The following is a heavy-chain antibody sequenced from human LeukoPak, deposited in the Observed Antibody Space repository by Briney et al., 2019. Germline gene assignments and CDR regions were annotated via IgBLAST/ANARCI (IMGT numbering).Heavy chain of an antibody. CDR1: GFTFSSYS. CDR2: ISSSSSYI. Sequence: GGSLRVSCAASGFTFSSYSMNWVRQAPGKGLEWVSSISSSSSYIYYADSVKGRFTISRDNAKNSLYLQMNSLRAEDTAVYYRARVGYSGYDYYYMDVWGKGTTVTVSS. V-gene: IGHV3-21*01. CDR3: ARVGYSGYDYYYMDV. D-gene: IGHD5-12*01. J-gene: IGHJ6*03.